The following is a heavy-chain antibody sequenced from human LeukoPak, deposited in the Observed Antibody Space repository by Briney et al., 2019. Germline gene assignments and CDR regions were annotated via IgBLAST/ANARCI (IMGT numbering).Heavy chain of an antibody. CDR3: ARGHEALGY. Sequence: GSLRLSCAVSGFTISDNYMTWVRQAPGKGLEWVSVIYSGGRTVYADSVKGRFTFFRDNSNNKLYLQMNSLRAEDTAKYYCARGHEALGYWGQGTLVTVSS. D-gene: IGHD3-10*01. V-gene: IGHV3-53*01. J-gene: IGHJ4*02. CDR1: GFTISDNY. CDR2: IYSGGRT.